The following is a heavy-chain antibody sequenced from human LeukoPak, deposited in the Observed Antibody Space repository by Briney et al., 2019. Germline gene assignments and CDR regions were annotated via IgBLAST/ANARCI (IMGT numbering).Heavy chain of an antibody. CDR3: AKAPIAVAGTYYFDY. D-gene: IGHD6-19*01. Sequence: GGSLRLSCAASGFTFSSNAMSWVRQAPGKGLEWVSAISGSGGSTYYADSVKGRFTISRDNSKNTLYLQMNSLRAEDTAVYYCAKAPIAVAGTYYFDYWGQGTLVTVSS. V-gene: IGHV3-23*01. J-gene: IGHJ4*02. CDR2: ISGSGGST. CDR1: GFTFSSNA.